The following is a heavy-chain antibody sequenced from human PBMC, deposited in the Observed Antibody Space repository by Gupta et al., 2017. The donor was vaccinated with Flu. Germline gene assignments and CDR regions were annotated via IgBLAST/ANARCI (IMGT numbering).Heavy chain of an antibody. CDR1: GFTFSSYG. V-gene: IGHV3-30*18. J-gene: IGHJ4*02. Sequence: QVQLVESGGGVVQPGRSLRLSCAASGFTFSSYGMHWVRQAPGKGLEWVAVISYDGSNKYYADSVKGRFTISRDNSKNTLYLQMNSLRAEDTAVYYCAKDCDYYDSSGYPQPLDYWGQGTLVTVSS. D-gene: IGHD3-22*01. CDR2: ISYDGSNK. CDR3: AKDCDYYDSSGYPQPLDY.